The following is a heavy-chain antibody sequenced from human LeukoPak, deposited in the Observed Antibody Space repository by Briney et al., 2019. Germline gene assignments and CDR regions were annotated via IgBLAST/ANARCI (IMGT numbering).Heavy chain of an antibody. D-gene: IGHD6-6*01. V-gene: IGHV1-2*02. J-gene: IGHJ4*02. CDR1: GYTFTGYY. CDR2: INPNTGDT. Sequence: ASVKVSCKASGYTFTGYYMHWARQAPGQGFERMGWINPNTGDTNYAQKFQGRVTMTRDTTISAAFMELTRLTSDDTAVYYCASYPSSSPPFDYWGQGTLVTVSS. CDR3: ASYPSSSPPFDY.